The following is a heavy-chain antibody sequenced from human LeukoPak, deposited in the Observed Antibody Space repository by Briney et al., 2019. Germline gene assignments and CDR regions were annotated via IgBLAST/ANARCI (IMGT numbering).Heavy chain of an antibody. CDR2: LCAYNGNT. CDR1: GYTFTSYG. CDR3: ARDLRDGSGSYLVSY. V-gene: IGHV1-18*01. J-gene: IGHJ4*02. Sequence: ASVKVSCKASGYTFTSYGISWVPEAPGPGHVWMGWLCAYNGNTNYAEKVQGRVTMTTDTSTSTAFMELRSLRSDDTAVYYCARDLRDGSGSYLVSYWGQGTLVTVSS. D-gene: IGHD3-10*01.